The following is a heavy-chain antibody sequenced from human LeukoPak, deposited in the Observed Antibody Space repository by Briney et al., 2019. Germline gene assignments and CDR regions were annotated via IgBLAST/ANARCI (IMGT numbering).Heavy chain of an antibody. CDR3: ARWTNWNDDAFDI. V-gene: IGHV4-4*08. D-gene: IGHD1-1*01. CDR1: SGSISSYS. Sequence: SETLSLTCTVSSGSISSYSWSWVRQPPGKRLEWIGFIYPSGSTNYNPSLKSRVTISVDTSKNQFSLKLSSVTAADTAVYYCARWTNWNDDAFDIWGQGTMVTVSS. J-gene: IGHJ3*02. CDR2: IYPSGST.